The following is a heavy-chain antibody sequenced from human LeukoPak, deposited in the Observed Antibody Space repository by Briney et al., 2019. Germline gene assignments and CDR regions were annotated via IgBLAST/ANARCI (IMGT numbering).Heavy chain of an antibody. CDR1: GFTFSSYG. Sequence: GGSLRLSCAASGFTFSSYGMHWVRQAPGKGLEWVAFIRYDGSNKYYADSVKGRFTISRDNSKNTLYLQMNSPRAEDTAVYYCAKLPEGIHPFDYWGQGTLVTVSS. V-gene: IGHV3-30*02. CDR3: AKLPEGIHPFDY. D-gene: IGHD5-18*01. CDR2: IRYDGSNK. J-gene: IGHJ4*02.